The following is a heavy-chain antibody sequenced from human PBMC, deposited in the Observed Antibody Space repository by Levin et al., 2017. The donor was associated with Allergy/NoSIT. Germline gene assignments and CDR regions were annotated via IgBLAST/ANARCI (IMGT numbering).Heavy chain of an antibody. CDR2: MNPNSGNT. Sequence: GASVKVSCKASGYTFTSYDINWVRQATGQGLEWMGWMNPNSGNTGYAQKFQGRVTMTRNTSISTAYMELSSLRSEDTAVYYCATRGKALGYYYYYMDVWGKGTTVTVSS. D-gene: IGHD3-16*01. V-gene: IGHV1-8*01. CDR1: GYTFTSYD. CDR3: ATRGKALGYYYYYMDV. J-gene: IGHJ6*03.